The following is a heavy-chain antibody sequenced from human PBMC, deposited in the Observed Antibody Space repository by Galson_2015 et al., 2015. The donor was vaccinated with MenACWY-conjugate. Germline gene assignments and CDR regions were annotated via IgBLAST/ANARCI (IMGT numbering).Heavy chain of an antibody. CDR2: INPNSGDT. J-gene: IGHJ5*02. V-gene: IGHV1-2*04. CDR1: GYTFAAYY. Sequence: SVKVSCKASGYTFAAYYMHWVRQAPGQGLEWMGRINPNSGDTNYAQKFQGWVTMTRDTSISTAYMELRRLRYEDTAVYYCARERSSWSGWFDPWGQGTPVTVSS. D-gene: IGHD3-3*01. CDR3: ARERSSWSGWFDP.